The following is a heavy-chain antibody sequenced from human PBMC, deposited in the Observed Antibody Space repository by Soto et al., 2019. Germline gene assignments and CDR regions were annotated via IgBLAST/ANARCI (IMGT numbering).Heavy chain of an antibody. Sequence: SETLSLTCAVSGGSISSGGYSWSWIRQPPGKGLEWIGYIYHSGSTYYNPSLKSRVTISVDRSKNQFSLKLSSVTAADTAVYYCARTSRFDCWGQGTLVPVSS. CDR1: GGSISSGGYS. V-gene: IGHV4-30-2*01. CDR3: ARTSRFDC. CDR2: IYHSGST. D-gene: IGHD6-6*01. J-gene: IGHJ4*02.